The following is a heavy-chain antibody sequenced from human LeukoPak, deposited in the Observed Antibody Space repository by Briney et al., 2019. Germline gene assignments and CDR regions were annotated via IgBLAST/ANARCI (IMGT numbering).Heavy chain of an antibody. CDR3: ARAGEVVPAAILDY. CDR2: VSPSSGNT. Sequence: GASVKVSCKTSGYSFTSHNINWVRQATGQGLEWMGWVSPSSGNTAYAQKFQGRVTMTRDTSISTAYMELSSLTSEDTAVYYCARAGEVVPAAILDYWGQGTLVTVSS. CDR1: GYSFTSHN. D-gene: IGHD2-2*01. J-gene: IGHJ4*02. V-gene: IGHV1-8*01.